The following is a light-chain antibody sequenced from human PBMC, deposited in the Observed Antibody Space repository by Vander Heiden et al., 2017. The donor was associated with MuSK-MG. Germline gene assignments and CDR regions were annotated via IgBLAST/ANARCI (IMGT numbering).Light chain of an antibody. V-gene: IGKV1-39*01. Sequence: IQMTYSPSSLSASVGDSVTITCRASQSISTYLNWYQQKPRKAPKLLIYAASTLQSGVPSRSSGRGPGTDFTLTIISLQPADFATYYCQQSDSSLRTFGQGTKLEIK. CDR2: AAS. CDR1: QSISTY. J-gene: IGKJ2*01. CDR3: QQSDSSLRT.